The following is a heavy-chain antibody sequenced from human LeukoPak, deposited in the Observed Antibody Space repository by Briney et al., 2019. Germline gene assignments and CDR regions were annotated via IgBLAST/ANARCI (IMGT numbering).Heavy chain of an antibody. J-gene: IGHJ6*02. CDR3: AREGGGSSGSYSDYYYYYYGMDV. Sequence: SETLSLTCTVSGGSISSYYWSWIRQPPGKGLEWIGYIYYSGSTNYNPSLKSRVTISVDTSKNQFSLKLSSVTAADTAVYYCAREGGGSSGSYSDYYYYYYGMDVWGQGTTVTVSS. CDR1: GGSISSYY. CDR2: IYYSGST. D-gene: IGHD3-10*01. V-gene: IGHV4-59*01.